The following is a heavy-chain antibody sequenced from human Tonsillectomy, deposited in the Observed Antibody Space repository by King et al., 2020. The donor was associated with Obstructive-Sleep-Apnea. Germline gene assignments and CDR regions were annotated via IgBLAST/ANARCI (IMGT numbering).Heavy chain of an antibody. J-gene: IGHJ6*02. CDR3: TTVETLELPTLYYQNGMAV. CDR2: LKSKIDGGTT. V-gene: IGHV3-15*01. D-gene: IGHD1-7*01. CDR1: VFTFSDAW. Sequence: VQLVESGGGLVKPGGSLRLSCAASVFTFSDAWMSWVRQAPGKGLEWVGRLKSKIDGGTTDYAAPVKGRFTISSDASKKTLYLRMKSLKAEDTAVYYCTTVETLELPTLYYQNGMAVWGQGTTVTVSS.